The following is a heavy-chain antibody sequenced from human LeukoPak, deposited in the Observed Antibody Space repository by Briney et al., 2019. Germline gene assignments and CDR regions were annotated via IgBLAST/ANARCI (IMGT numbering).Heavy chain of an antibody. D-gene: IGHD3-10*01. V-gene: IGHV3-23*01. CDR2: IRGSAGTT. J-gene: IGHJ4*02. CDR3: AKDARNYYGSGSYPDY. Sequence: PGGSLRLSCAASGFTFSTYPMSWVRQAPGKGLEWVSSIRGSAGTTYYADSVKGRFTISRDNSKNTLYLQMNSLRAEDTAVYYCAKDARNYYGSGSYPDYWGQGTLVTVSS. CDR1: GFTFSTYP.